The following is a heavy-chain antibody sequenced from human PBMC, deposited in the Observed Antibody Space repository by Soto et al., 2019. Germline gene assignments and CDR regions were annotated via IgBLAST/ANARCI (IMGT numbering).Heavy chain of an antibody. CDR3: ARGGGSFSSGWYFDD. D-gene: IGHD6-19*01. J-gene: IGHJ4*02. CDR1: GVSIRNDY. V-gene: IGHV4-59*08. CDR2: IYYSGTT. Sequence: QVQLQESGPGLVKPSETMSLTCTVSGVSIRNDYWNWVRQSPGKGLEWIGFIYYSGTTKYNPSLQSRVAMSADTSKNQVSLKLTSVTATDTAVYYFARGGGSFSSGWYFDDWGQGTLVTVSS.